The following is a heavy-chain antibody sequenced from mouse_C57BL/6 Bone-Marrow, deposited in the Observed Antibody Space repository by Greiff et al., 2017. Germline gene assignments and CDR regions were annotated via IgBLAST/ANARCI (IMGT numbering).Heavy chain of an antibody. CDR3: ARSTRAWFAY. V-gene: IGHV1-82*01. CDR1: GYAFSSSW. CDR2: IYPGDGDT. Sequence: QVQLQQSGPELVKPGASVKISCKASGYAFSSSWMNWVKQRPGEGLEWIGRIYPGDGDTNYNGKFKGKATLTADKSSSTAYMQLSSLTSEDSAVYCCARSTRAWFAYWGQGTLVTVSA. J-gene: IGHJ3*01.